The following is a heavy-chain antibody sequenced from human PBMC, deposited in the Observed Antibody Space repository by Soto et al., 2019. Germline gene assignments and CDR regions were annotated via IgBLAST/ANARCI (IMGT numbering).Heavy chain of an antibody. V-gene: IGHV4-59*08. CDR3: AGLGGYSQASDS. CDR1: FD. J-gene: IGHJ5*01. Sequence: FDCRRIMQPPGQGLEWVGYIYYTGTTTYNPSLRSRVDISIDASKSQFSLDLRSVTVADTDVYDCAGLGGYSQASDSWG. CDR2: IYYTGTT. D-gene: IGHD3-22*01.